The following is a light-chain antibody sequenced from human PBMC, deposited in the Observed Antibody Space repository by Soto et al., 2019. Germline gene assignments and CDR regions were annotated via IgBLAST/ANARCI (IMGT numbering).Light chain of an antibody. V-gene: IGKV1-39*01. CDR2: AAS. J-gene: IGKJ1*01. CDR3: QQSFNTPLT. Sequence: IQMTQSPSSLSASVGDRVTISCRASQNIFSYLTWYQQTPGKAPKLLIFAASTLRSGVPSRFSGSGSGTDFTLTISSLQPEDFTTYYCQQSFNTPLTFGQGTKVEMK. CDR1: QNIFSY.